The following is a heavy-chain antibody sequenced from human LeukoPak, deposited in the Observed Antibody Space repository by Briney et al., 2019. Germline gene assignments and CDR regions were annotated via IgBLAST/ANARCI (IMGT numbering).Heavy chain of an antibody. CDR1: GFTFSSYA. CDR2: ISGSGGST. CDR3: ARDHKGYSYGYRRGYSDYYYMDV. J-gene: IGHJ6*03. Sequence: PGGSLRVSCAASGFTFSSYAMSWVRQAPGKGLEWVSFISGSGGSTYYVDSVKGRFTISRDNSTNTLYLQMNSLRAEDTAVYYCARDHKGYSYGYRRGYSDYYYMDVWGKGTTVTVSS. V-gene: IGHV3-23*01. D-gene: IGHD5-18*01.